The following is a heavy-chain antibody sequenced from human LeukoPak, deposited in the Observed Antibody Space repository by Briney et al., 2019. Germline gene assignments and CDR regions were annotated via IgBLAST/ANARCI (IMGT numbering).Heavy chain of an antibody. Sequence: SVTVSCKASGGTFSSYANSWVRQAPGQGLEWMGGIIPIFGTANYAQKFQSRVTITTDESTSTAYMELSSLRSEDTAVYYCARGLPIFGVVPPGYYFDYWGQGTLVTVSS. V-gene: IGHV1-69*05. J-gene: IGHJ4*02. CDR2: IIPIFGTA. CDR1: GGTFSSYA. CDR3: ARGLPIFGVVPPGYYFDY. D-gene: IGHD3-3*01.